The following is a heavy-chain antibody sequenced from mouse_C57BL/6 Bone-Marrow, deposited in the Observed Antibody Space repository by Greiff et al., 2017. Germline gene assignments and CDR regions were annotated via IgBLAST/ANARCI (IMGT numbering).Heavy chain of an antibody. CDR2: IDPSDSYT. CDR3: AREVYYGYFVDY. J-gene: IGHJ2*01. V-gene: IGHV1-69*01. Sequence: QVQLKQPGAELVMPGASVKLSCKASGYTFTSYWMHWVKQRPGQGLEWIGEIDPSDSYTNYNQKFKGKSTLTVDKSSSTAYMQLSSLTSEDSAVYYCAREVYYGYFVDYWSQGTTLTVSS. CDR1: GYTFTSYW. D-gene: IGHD2-2*01.